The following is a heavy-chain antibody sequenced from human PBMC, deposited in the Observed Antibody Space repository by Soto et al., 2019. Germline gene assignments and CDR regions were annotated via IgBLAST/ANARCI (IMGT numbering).Heavy chain of an antibody. D-gene: IGHD6-19*01. CDR3: AKAGSSGWYKDY. CDR1: GFTFSSYG. CDR2: ISYDGSNK. J-gene: IGHJ4*02. Sequence: QVQLVESGGGVVQPGRSLRLSCAASGFTFSSYGMHWVRQAPGKGLEWVAVISYDGSNKYYADSVKGRFTISRDNSKNTLYLQMNSLRAEDTAVYYCAKAGSSGWYKDYWGQGTLVTVSS. V-gene: IGHV3-30*18.